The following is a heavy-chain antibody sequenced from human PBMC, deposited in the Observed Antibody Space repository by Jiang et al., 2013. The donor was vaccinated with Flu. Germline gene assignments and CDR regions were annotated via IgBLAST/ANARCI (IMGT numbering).Heavy chain of an antibody. D-gene: IGHD6-6*01. Sequence: GPGLVKPSQTLPLTCSVSSGSFGSDIIYCSWIRQRPGKGLEWIASIYFGGTTYYNPSLKSLPAISIDTSKNQFSLKMTSVTAADTAVYYCATSGRSSFFESWGQGTLVTVSS. J-gene: IGHJ4*02. V-gene: IGHV4-31*01. CDR2: IYFGGTT. CDR3: ATSGRSSFFES. CDR1: SGSFGSDIIY.